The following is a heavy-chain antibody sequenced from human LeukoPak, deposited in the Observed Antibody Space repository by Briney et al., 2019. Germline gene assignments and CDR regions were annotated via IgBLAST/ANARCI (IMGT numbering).Heavy chain of an antibody. CDR2: IIPIFGTA. D-gene: IGHD3-3*01. V-gene: IGHV1-69*13. CDR1: GGTFSIYA. CDR3: ARKFTNLGYMDV. Sequence: ASVKLSCKSSGGTFSIYANSWMRQAPGQGLEWVGGIIPIFGTANYAQKFQGRVTITADDSTTTAYMDLSSKRSEETAAYYCARKFTNLGYMDVWGKGTTVTVSS. J-gene: IGHJ6*03.